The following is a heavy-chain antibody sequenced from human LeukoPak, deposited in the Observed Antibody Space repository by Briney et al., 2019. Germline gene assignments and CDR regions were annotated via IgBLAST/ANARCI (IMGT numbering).Heavy chain of an antibody. CDR2: IYPGDSDT. J-gene: IGHJ4*02. CDR3: ATLVGYGSVFDY. Sequence: PGESLKISCKGSGYSFTSYWIGWVRHVPGKGLEYMGIIYPGDSDTRHCPSFQGQVTISADKSISTAYPQWSSLKASDTAMYYCATLVGYGSVFDYWGQGTLVTVSS. D-gene: IGHD3-10*01. CDR1: GYSFTSYW. V-gene: IGHV5-51*01.